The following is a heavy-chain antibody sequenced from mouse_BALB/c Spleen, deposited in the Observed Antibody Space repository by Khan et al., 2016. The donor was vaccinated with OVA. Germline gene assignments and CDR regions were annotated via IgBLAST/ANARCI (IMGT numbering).Heavy chain of an antibody. CDR3: ARMARK. CDR2: IVPSNGNI. Sequence: EVQLVESGVELVKSGATVKLSCTASGFNITATYMHFLKQWLDQGLEWIGRIVPSNGNIKYDPKFQGKATITADTSSNTAYLQLSSLTSEDTAVYYCARMARKWGQGTTLTVSS. CDR1: GFNITATY. V-gene: IGHV14-3*02. J-gene: IGHJ2*01.